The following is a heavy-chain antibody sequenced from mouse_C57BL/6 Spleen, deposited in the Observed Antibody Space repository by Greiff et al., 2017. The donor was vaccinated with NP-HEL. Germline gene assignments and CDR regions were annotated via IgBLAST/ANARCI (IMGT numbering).Heavy chain of an antibody. CDR3: STGYGNYYFDY. Sequence: VQLLQSGPVLVQPGASVKLSCTASGSTFTDYYMTWVSQSPGKSLEWLGVLNPYHGGPNYNQKFKSNSNLPVDKSSSTAYMELNSMTSKDSAVYYCSTGYGNYYFDYWGQGTTLTVSS. CDR2: LNPYHGGP. J-gene: IGHJ2*01. V-gene: IGHV1-19*01. D-gene: IGHD2-1*01. CDR1: GSTFTDYY.